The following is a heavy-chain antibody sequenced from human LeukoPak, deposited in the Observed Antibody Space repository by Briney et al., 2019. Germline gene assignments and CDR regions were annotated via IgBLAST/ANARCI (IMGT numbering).Heavy chain of an antibody. Sequence: GASVKVSCKASGYTFTGYAMHWVRQAPGQRLEWMGWINAANGNTKYSQEFQGRVTITRDTSASTASMELSSLRSEDTAVYYCTRGSVSSGWPFDYWGQGTLVTVSS. CDR2: INAANGNT. J-gene: IGHJ4*02. D-gene: IGHD6-19*01. V-gene: IGHV1-3*01. CDR3: TRGSVSSGWPFDY. CDR1: GYTFTGYA.